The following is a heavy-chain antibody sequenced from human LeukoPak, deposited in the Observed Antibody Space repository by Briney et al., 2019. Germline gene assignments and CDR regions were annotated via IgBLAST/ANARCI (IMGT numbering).Heavy chain of an antibody. CDR1: GGSFSGYY. D-gene: IGHD6-19*01. CDR3: ARRGIPVAGLDY. J-gene: IGHJ4*02. V-gene: IGHV4-34*01. Sequence: PSETLSLTCAVYGGSFSGYYWNWIRRPPGKGLEWIGEINHSGSNNYNPSLKSRVTISVDTSKNQFSLKRSSVTAADTAVYYCARRGIPVAGLDYWGQGSLVAVSS. CDR2: INHSGSN.